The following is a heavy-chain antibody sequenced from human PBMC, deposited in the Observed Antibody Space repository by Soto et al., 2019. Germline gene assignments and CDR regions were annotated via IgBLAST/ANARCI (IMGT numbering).Heavy chain of an antibody. CDR2: IYHSGST. Sequence: QVQLQESGPGLVKPSGTLSLTCAVSSGSISSSNWWSWVRQPPGKGLEWIGEIYHSGSTNYNPSLTRRVTISVGKSKNQFSLQLSSVTAADTAVYYCARASYYYGSGGFDPWGQGTLVTVSS. J-gene: IGHJ5*02. V-gene: IGHV4-4*02. CDR3: ARASYYYGSGGFDP. D-gene: IGHD3-10*01. CDR1: SGSISSSNW.